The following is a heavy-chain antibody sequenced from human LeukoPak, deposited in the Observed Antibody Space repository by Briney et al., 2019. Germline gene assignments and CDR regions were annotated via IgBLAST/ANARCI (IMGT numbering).Heavy chain of an antibody. Sequence: SETLSLTCAVYGGSFSGYYWSWIRQPPGKGLEWIGEINHSGSTNYNPSLKSRVTISVDTSKNQFSLKLSSVTAADTAVYYCARGSGGSGWYLGSYMDVWGKGTTVTVSS. CDR1: GGSFSGYY. V-gene: IGHV4-34*01. D-gene: IGHD6-19*01. CDR3: ARGSGGSGWYLGSYMDV. CDR2: INHSGST. J-gene: IGHJ6*03.